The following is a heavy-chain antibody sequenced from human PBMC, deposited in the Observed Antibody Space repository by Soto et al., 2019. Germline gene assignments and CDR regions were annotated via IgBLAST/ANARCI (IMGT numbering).Heavy chain of an antibody. CDR2: ISGSGNSA. D-gene: IGHD6-19*01. Sequence: GGSLRLSCTASGFTFGDYAMSWFRQAPGKGLEYVSAISGSGNSAYYANSVKGRFTISRDNSKNMLYLQMDSLRPEDMAVYYCASRIAVAGYFDYWGQGILVTVSS. J-gene: IGHJ4*02. V-gene: IGHV3-64*01. CDR3: ASRIAVAGYFDY. CDR1: GFTFGDYA.